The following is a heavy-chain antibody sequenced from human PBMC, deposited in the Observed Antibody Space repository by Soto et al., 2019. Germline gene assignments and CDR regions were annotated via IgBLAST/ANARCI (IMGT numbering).Heavy chain of an antibody. V-gene: IGHV3-66*04. Sequence: EVQLVESGGGLVQPGGSLRLSCAASGFSVSNNYMSWVRQAPGKGLECVSLIYSGGDTYYVDSVKGRFSISRDSSKNTLYLQMNSLRAEDSAVYYCARHSPVTTLGYWGQGTVVTVAS. J-gene: IGHJ4*02. D-gene: IGHD4-17*01. CDR3: ARHSPVTTLGY. CDR1: GFSVSNNY. CDR2: IYSGGDT.